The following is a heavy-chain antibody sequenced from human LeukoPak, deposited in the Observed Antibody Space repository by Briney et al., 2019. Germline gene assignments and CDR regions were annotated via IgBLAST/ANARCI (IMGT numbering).Heavy chain of an antibody. D-gene: IGHD6-13*01. CDR3: VRGVGVSRFNYLDS. CDR1: GFTFGSYV. CDR2: LSGSGGST. Sequence: GGSLRLSCAASGFTFGSYVMGWVRQAPRKGLECVSALSGSGGSTYYADSVKGRFTISRDNSKNTLYLQMNSLRDDDTAVYYCVRGVGVSRFNYLDSWGQGTLVIVSS. J-gene: IGHJ4*02. V-gene: IGHV3-23*01.